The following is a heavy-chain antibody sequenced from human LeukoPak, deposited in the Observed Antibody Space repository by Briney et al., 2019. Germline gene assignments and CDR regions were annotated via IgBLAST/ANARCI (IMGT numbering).Heavy chain of an antibody. CDR2: ISSSSSYI. Sequence: GGSLRLSCAASGFTFSSYSMNWVRQAPGKGLEWVSSISSSSSYIYYADSVKGRFTISRDNAKNSLYLQMNSLRAEDTAVYYCAREKYNDGDYEHIDYWGQGTLVTVSS. D-gene: IGHD4-17*01. CDR1: GFTFSSYS. J-gene: IGHJ4*02. CDR3: AREKYNDGDYEHIDY. V-gene: IGHV3-21*01.